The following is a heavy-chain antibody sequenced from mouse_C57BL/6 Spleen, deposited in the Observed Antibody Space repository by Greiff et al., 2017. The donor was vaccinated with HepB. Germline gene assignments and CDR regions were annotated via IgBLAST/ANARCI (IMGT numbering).Heavy chain of an antibody. J-gene: IGHJ2*01. CDR1: GFSLTSYG. D-gene: IGHD2-3*01. V-gene: IGHV2-2*01. CDR2: IWSGGST. Sequence: VQRVESGPGLVQPSQSLSITCTVSGFSLTSYGVHWVRQSPGKGLEWLGVIWSGGSTDYNAAFISRLSISKDNSKSQVFFKMNSLQADDTAIYYCARNRMGGYFDYWGQGTTLTVSS. CDR3: ARNRMGGYFDY.